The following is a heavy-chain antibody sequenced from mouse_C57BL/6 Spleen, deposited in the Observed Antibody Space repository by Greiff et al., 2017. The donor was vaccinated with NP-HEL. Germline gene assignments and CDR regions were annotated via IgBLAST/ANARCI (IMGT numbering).Heavy chain of an antibody. V-gene: IGHV1-53*01. CDR3: ARSGSSFGGAMDY. CDR2: INPSNGGT. CDR1: GYTFTSYW. D-gene: IGHD1-1*01. J-gene: IGHJ4*01. Sequence: VQLQQPGTELVKPGASVKLSCKASGYTFTSYWMHWVKQRPGQGLEWIGNINPSNGGTNYNEKFKSKATLTVDKSSSTAYMQLSSLTSEDSAVYYCARSGSSFGGAMDYWGQGTSVTVSS.